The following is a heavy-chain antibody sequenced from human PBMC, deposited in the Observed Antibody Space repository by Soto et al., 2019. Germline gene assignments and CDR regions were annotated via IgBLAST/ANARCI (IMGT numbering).Heavy chain of an antibody. Sequence: QVQLVQSGAEVKKPGSSVKVSCKASGGTFSSYAISWVRQAPGQGLEWMGGIIPIFGTANYAQKFQGRVTITADESTSTAYMELSSLRSEDTAVYYCAREGGEQLVRPDYGMDVWGQETTVTVSS. J-gene: IGHJ6*02. V-gene: IGHV1-69*12. CDR2: IIPIFGTA. D-gene: IGHD6-6*01. CDR3: AREGGEQLVRPDYGMDV. CDR1: GGTFSSYA.